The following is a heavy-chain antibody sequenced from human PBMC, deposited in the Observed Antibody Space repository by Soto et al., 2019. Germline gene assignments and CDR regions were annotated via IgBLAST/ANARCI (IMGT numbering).Heavy chain of an antibody. CDR3: ARDPYGDYVGAFDI. V-gene: IGHV3-21*01. D-gene: IGHD4-17*01. CDR2: ISSSSSYI. CDR1: GFTFSSYS. J-gene: IGHJ3*02. Sequence: EVQLVESGGGLVKPGGSLRLSCAASGFTFSSYSMNWVRQAPGKVLEWVSSISSSSSYIYYADSVKGRFTISRDNAKNSLYLQMNSLRADDTAVYYCARDPYGDYVGAFDIWGQGKMVTVSS.